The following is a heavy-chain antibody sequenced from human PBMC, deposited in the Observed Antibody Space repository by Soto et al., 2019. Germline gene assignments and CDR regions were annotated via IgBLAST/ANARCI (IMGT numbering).Heavy chain of an antibody. V-gene: IGHV5-51*01. D-gene: IGHD2-8*02. Sequence: GESLKISCKCSGYSFTSYWICWLRQMPGKGLEWMGIIYPGDSDTRYSPSSQGQVTISADKSISTAYLQWSSLKASDTAMYYCARHRVTGYYYYYGMDVWGQGTTVTVSS. CDR2: IYPGDSDT. J-gene: IGHJ6*02. CDR1: GYSFTSYW. CDR3: ARHRVTGYYYYYGMDV.